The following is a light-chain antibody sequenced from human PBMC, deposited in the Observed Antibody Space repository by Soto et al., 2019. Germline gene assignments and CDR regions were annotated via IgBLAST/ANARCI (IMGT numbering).Light chain of an antibody. Sequence: QSALTQPPSASGTPGQRVTISCSEGSSNIGSNTVNWYQQLPGTAPRLLIYSNNQRPSGVPDRFSGSKSGTSASLAISGLQSEDEADYYCAAWDDSLNGSSYVFGTGTKVTVL. CDR3: AAWDDSLNGSSYV. CDR1: SSNIGSNT. V-gene: IGLV1-44*01. J-gene: IGLJ1*01. CDR2: SNN.